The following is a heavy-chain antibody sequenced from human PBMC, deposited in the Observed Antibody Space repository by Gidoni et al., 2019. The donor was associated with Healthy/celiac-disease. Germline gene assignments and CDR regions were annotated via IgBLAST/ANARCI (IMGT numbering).Heavy chain of an antibody. CDR3: ASSRSLGDILTGPPFDY. D-gene: IGHD3-9*01. CDR1: GFTFSSYA. V-gene: IGHV3-30-3*01. CDR2: ISYEGSNK. J-gene: IGHJ4*02. Sequence: QVQLVESGGGVVQPGRSLRLSCAASGFTFSSYAMHWVRQAPGKGLERVVVISYEGSNKYYADSVKGRFTISRDNSKNTLYLQMNSLRAEDTAVYYCASSRSLGDILTGPPFDYWGQGTLVTVSS.